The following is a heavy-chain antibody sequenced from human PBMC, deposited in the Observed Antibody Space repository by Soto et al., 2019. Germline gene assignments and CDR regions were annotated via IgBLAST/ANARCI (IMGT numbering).Heavy chain of an antibody. CDR1: GVSISSGGYS. D-gene: IGHD2-2*03. Sequence: PSETLSLTCAVSGVSISSGGYSWSWIRQPPGKGLEWIGNIHYNGNTKYSPSLKSRVTMSVDTSKNHFSLKLISVTTADTAVYFCAREGNLGRWIQPLDSWGQGTLVTVSS. J-gene: IGHJ4*02. CDR2: IHYNGNT. V-gene: IGHV4-61*03. CDR3: AREGNLGRWIQPLDS.